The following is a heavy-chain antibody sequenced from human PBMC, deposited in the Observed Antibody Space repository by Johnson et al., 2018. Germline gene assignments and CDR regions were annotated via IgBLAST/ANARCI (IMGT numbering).Heavy chain of an antibody. Sequence: VQLVESGGGLVKPGGSLRLSCAGSGFSFKSYSMNWVRQAPGKGLEWVSSISTSSSSIHYADSVRGRFTISRDKAENSLYLQMTSLRVEGTAVYYCSRGGVMDSGYDYLLGYWGQGTLVTVSS. CDR3: SRGGVMDSGYDYLLGY. CDR1: GFSFKSYS. D-gene: IGHD5-12*01. V-gene: IGHV3-21*01. CDR2: ISTSSSSI. J-gene: IGHJ4*02.